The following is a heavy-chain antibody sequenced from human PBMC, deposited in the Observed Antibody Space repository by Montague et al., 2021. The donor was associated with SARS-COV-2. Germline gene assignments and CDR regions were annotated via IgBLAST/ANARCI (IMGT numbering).Heavy chain of an antibody. CDR1: GGSISSYY. Sequence: SETLSLTCTVSGGSISSYYWNWIRQSAGKGLEWIGRIYTSGSTNYDPSLKSRVTMSVDTSKNQLSLTLSSVTAADTAVYYCARGALFYDSSGYYSDAFDIWGQGKMVTVSS. J-gene: IGHJ3*02. CDR3: ARGALFYDSSGYYSDAFDI. CDR2: IYTSGST. D-gene: IGHD3-22*01. V-gene: IGHV4-4*07.